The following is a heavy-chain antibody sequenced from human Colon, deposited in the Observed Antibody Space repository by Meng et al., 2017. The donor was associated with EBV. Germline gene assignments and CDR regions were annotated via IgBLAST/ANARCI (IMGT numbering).Heavy chain of an antibody. V-gene: IGHV4-30-4*01. Sequence: VRLQGAGPGLVKPSQTLSLTCTGSGGPINSGDYYWSWIRQPPGKGLEWIGYIYYTGSTYYNPSLKSRVTISMDTSKNQFSLRLSSVTAADTAVYYCARNYYFDYWGQGTLVTVSS. CDR3: ARNYYFDY. J-gene: IGHJ4*02. CDR2: IYYTGST. CDR1: GGPINSGDYY.